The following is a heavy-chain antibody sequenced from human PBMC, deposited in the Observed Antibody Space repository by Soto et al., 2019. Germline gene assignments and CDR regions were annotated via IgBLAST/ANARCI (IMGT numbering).Heavy chain of an antibody. D-gene: IGHD3-22*01. CDR1: GGTFSSYA. J-gene: IGHJ6*02. CDR3: ARDAGYYDSSGYYYYYGMDV. Sequence: QVQLVQSGAEVKKPGSSVKVSCKASGGTFSSYAISWVRQAPGQGLEWMGGIIPIFGTANYVQKFQGRVTITADKSTSTAYMELSSLRSEDTAVYYCARDAGYYDSSGYYYYYGMDVWGQGTTVTVSS. V-gene: IGHV1-69*06. CDR2: IIPIFGTA.